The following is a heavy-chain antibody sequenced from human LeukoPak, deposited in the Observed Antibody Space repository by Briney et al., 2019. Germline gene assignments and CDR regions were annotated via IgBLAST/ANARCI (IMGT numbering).Heavy chain of an antibody. D-gene: IGHD1-26*01. CDR1: GGSISTSTYY. CDR3: ARQTLEYSGSYPTYFDY. V-gene: IGHV4-39*01. CDR2: IYKTGST. Sequence: SETLSLSCIVSGGSISTSTYYWAWVRQPPGKGLEWIGSIYKTGSTNYSPSLKSRVTISVDTSKNQFSLKLSSVTAADTAVYYCARQTLEYSGSYPTYFDYWGQGTLVTVSS. J-gene: IGHJ4*02.